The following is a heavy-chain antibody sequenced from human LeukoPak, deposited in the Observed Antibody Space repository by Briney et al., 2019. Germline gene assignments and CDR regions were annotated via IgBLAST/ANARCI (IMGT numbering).Heavy chain of an antibody. D-gene: IGHD2-2*01. CDR2: ISAYNGNT. Sequence: ASVKVSCKASGYTFTSYGISWVRQAPGQGLEWMGWISAYNGNTNYAQKLQGRVTMTTDTSTSTAYMGLRSLRSDDTAVYYCARSRYCSSTSCYSQGDYWGQGTLVTVSS. CDR1: GYTFTSYG. J-gene: IGHJ4*02. V-gene: IGHV1-18*01. CDR3: ARSRYCSSTSCYSQGDY.